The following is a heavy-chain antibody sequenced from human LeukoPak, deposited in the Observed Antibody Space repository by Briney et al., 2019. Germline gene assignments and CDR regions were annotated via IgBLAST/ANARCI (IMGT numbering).Heavy chain of an antibody. CDR3: ARDRGLGITMIVASI. CDR2: INPNSGGT. Sequence: ASVKVSCKASGYTFTGYYMHWVRQAPGQGPEWMGWINPNSGGTDYAQKFQGRVTMTRDTSINTAYMEVISLRPDDTAVYYCARDRGLGITMIVASIWGQGTMVTVSS. D-gene: IGHD3-22*01. V-gene: IGHV1-2*02. J-gene: IGHJ3*02. CDR1: GYTFTGYY.